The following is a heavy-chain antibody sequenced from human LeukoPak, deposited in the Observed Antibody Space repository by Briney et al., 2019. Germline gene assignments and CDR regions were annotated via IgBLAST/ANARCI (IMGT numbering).Heavy chain of an antibody. D-gene: IGHD4-23*01. CDR3: ASAYYGGNSLSFNY. J-gene: IGHJ4*02. CDR2: IYHSGST. Sequence: SETLSLTCTVSGVSISSYYWSWIRQPPGKGLEWIGYIYHSGSTYYNPSLKSRVAISVDWSKNQFSLKLSSVTAADTAVYYCASAYYGGNSLSFNYWGLGSQVTVSS. CDR1: GVSISSYY. V-gene: IGHV4-59*12.